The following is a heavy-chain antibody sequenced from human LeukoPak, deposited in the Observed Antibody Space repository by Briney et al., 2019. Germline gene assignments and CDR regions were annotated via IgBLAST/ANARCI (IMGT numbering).Heavy chain of an antibody. J-gene: IGHJ6*02. CDR1: GGTFSSYA. V-gene: IGHV1-69*13. CDR2: IIPIFGTA. Sequence: ASVKVSCKASGGTFSSYAISWVRQAPGQGLEWMGGIIPIFGTANYAQKFQGRVTITADESTSTAYMELSSLRSEDTAVYYCARDPYCSSTSCYGEVGYYYYGMDVWGQGTTITVSS. CDR3: ARDPYCSSTSCYGEVGYYYYGMDV. D-gene: IGHD2-2*01.